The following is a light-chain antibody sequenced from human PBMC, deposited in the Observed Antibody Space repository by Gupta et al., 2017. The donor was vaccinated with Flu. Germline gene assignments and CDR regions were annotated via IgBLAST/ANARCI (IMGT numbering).Light chain of an antibody. CDR3: QQSDRTPFT. Sequence: DIQMTQSPSSLSAFVGDRVTITCRASQSISTYLYWYQQKPGKAPELLIYGASSLQSGVPSRFSGSGSGTDFTLTISKLQPEDFATYYCQQSDRTPFTFGGGTKVEIK. J-gene: IGKJ4*01. CDR1: QSISTY. CDR2: GAS. V-gene: IGKV1-39*01.